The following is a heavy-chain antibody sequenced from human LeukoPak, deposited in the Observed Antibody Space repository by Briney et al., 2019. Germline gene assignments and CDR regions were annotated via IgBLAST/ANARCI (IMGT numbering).Heavy chain of an antibody. Sequence: ASAKVSCKASGYTFTGYYMHWVRQAPGQGLEWMGWINPNSGGTNYAQKFQGRVTMTRDTSISTAYMELSRLRSDDTAVYYCARDDRSSGWAFDYWGQGTLVTVSS. D-gene: IGHD6-19*01. CDR3: ARDDRSSGWAFDY. CDR2: INPNSGGT. CDR1: GYTFTGYY. J-gene: IGHJ4*02. V-gene: IGHV1-2*02.